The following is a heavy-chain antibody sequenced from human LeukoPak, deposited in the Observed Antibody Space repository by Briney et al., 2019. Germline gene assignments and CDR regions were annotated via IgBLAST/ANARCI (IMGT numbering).Heavy chain of an antibody. CDR3: ARDLGQYYDTSDNWFDP. V-gene: IGHV4-34*01. CDR2: INHSGST. D-gene: IGHD3-22*01. J-gene: IGHJ5*02. CDR1: GGSFSGYY. Sequence: SETLSLTCAVYGGSFSGYYRSWIRQPPGKGLEWIGEINHSGSTNYNPSLKSRVTISVDTSKNQFSLKLSSVTAADTAVYYCARDLGQYYDTSDNWFDPWGQGTLVTVSS.